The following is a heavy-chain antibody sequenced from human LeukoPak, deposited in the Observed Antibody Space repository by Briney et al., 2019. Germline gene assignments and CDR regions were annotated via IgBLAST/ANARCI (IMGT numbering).Heavy chain of an antibody. V-gene: IGHV1-8*01. D-gene: IGHD5-12*01. J-gene: IGHJ4*02. CDR1: GYTFTSYD. Sequence: ASVKVSCKASGYTFTSYDINWVRQATGQGLEWMGWMNPNSGNTGYAQKLQGRVTMTTDTSTNTAYMELRSLRSDDTAVYYCARSSGYDKGFDYWGQGTLVTVSS. CDR2: MNPNSGNT. CDR3: ARSSGYDKGFDY.